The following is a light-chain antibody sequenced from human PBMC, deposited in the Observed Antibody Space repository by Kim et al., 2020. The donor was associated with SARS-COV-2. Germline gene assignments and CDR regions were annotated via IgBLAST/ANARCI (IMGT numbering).Light chain of an antibody. V-gene: IGKV3-15*01. CDR2: GTS. J-gene: IGKJ1*01. CDR3: QQYNQWPGT. CDR1: QSVSSN. Sequence: VPPGERATLSCRARQSVSSNLAWHQQKPGQAPRLLIYGTSTRATGIPARFSGSGTGTEFTLTISSLQSEDFAVYYCQQYNQWPGTFGQGTKVDIK.